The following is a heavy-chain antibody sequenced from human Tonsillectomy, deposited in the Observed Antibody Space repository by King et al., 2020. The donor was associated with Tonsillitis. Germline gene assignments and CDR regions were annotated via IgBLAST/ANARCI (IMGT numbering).Heavy chain of an antibody. Sequence: VQLVQAGAEVKKPGESLRISCKGSGYNFTSYWISWVRQMPGKGLEGMGRIVPSDSYTNYRPAFQGHGTISADKSISTAYLQWSSLKASDTAMYSCARPLRYDSTGYMAYWGQGTLVTVSS. CDR1: GYNFTSYW. CDR3: ARPLRYDSTGYMAY. CDR2: IVPSDSYT. J-gene: IGHJ4*02. V-gene: IGHV5-10-1*03. D-gene: IGHD3-22*01.